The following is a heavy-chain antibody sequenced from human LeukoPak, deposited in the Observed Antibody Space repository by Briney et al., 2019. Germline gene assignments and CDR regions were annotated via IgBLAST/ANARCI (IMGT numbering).Heavy chain of an antibody. J-gene: IGHJ4*02. V-gene: IGHV1-69*13. Sequence: SVKVSCKASGGTFSSYAISWVRQAPGQGLEWMGGVIPIFGTANYAQKFQGRVTITADESTSTAYMELSSLRSEDTAVYYCARGYSSGWYGPYYFDYWGQGTLVTVSS. D-gene: IGHD6-19*01. CDR3: ARGYSSGWYGPYYFDY. CDR1: GGTFSSYA. CDR2: VIPIFGTA.